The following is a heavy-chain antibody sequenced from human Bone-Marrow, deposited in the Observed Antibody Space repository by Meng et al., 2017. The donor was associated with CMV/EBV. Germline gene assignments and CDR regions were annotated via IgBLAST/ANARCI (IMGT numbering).Heavy chain of an antibody. V-gene: IGHV1-2*02. CDR1: GYTFTGYN. CDR3: ANNKGGVTIFGVVIRIRGYFDY. D-gene: IGHD3-3*01. J-gene: IGHJ4*02. CDR2: INPNSGGT. Sequence: ASVKVSCKASGYTFTGYNMHWVRQAPGQGLEWMGWINPNSGGTNYAQKFQGRVTMTRDTSISTVYTVLSRLKSDDTALYYCANNKGGVTIFGVVIRIRGYFDYWGQGTLVPVSS.